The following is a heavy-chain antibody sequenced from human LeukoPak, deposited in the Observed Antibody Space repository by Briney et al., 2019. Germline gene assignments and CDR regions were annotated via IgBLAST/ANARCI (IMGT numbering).Heavy chain of an antibody. D-gene: IGHD2-2*02. CDR1: GFSLNNSAVG. J-gene: IGHJ5*02. CDR3: AHRGKYLTWFDP. CDR2: IYSDNDK. Sequence: SGPTLVKPTQTLTLTCTFSGFSLNNSAVGVGWIREPRGQALEWLALIYSDNDKRYHPSLKSRLSITKDTSKNQVVLTVTNVDLVDTATYFCAHRGKYLTWFDPWGQGTLVIVSS. V-gene: IGHV2-5*02.